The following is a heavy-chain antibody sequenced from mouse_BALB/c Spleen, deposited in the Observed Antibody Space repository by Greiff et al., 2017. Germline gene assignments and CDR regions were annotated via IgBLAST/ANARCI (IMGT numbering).Heavy chain of an antibody. CDR2: ISSGGST. J-gene: IGHJ4*01. V-gene: IGHV5-6-5*01. D-gene: IGHD1-1*01. CDR3: ASYGSSYGNYAMDY. CDR1: GFTFSSYA. Sequence: EVKLVESGGGLVKPGGSLKLSCAASGFTFSSYAMSWVRQTPEKRLEWVASISSGGSTYYPDSVKGRFTISRDNARNILYLQMSSLRSEDTAMYYCASYGSSYGNYAMDYWGQGTSVTVSS.